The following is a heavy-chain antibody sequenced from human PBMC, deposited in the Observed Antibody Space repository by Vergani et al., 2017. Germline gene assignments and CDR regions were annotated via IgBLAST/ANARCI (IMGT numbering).Heavy chain of an antibody. J-gene: IGHJ4*02. CDR3: ARDANVLRFLEWLPPFDY. CDR2: ISGSGGST. CDR1: GFTFSSYA. D-gene: IGHD3-3*01. Sequence: EVQLLESGGGLVQPGGSLRLSCAASGFTFSSYAMSWVRQAPGKGLEWVSAISGSGGSTYYADSVKGRFTISRDNSKNSLYLQMNSLRAEDTAVYYCARDANVLRFLEWLPPFDYWGQGTLVTVSS. V-gene: IGHV3-23*01.